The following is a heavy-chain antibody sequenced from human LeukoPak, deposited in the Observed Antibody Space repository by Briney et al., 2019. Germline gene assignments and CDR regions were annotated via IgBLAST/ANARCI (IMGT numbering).Heavy chain of an antibody. CDR2: IHPSGTT. D-gene: IGHD3-16*01. CDR1: GSSMSDYH. Sequence: SETLSLTCTVSGSSMSDYHWSFIRQPAGKGLEWIGRIHPSGTTYFNPSLKSRVTMSVDTSQSQFSLRLTSMTAADTAVYFCARGDYYDGGGRNWFDPWGQGILVAVSS. CDR3: ARGDYYDGGGRNWFDP. V-gene: IGHV4-4*07. J-gene: IGHJ5*02.